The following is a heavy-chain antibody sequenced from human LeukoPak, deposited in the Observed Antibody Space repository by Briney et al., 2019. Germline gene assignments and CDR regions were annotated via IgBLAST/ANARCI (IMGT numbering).Heavy chain of an antibody. J-gene: IGHJ4*02. V-gene: IGHV3-33*08. CDR1: GFTFSSYA. D-gene: IGHD1-26*01. Sequence: GGSLRLSCAASGFTFSSYAMSWVRQAPGKGLEWVAVIWYDGSNKYYADSVKGRFTISRDNSKNTLYLQMNSLRAEDTAVYYCARGAGAPNSDFDYWGQGTLVTVSS. CDR2: IWYDGSNK. CDR3: ARGAGAPNSDFDY.